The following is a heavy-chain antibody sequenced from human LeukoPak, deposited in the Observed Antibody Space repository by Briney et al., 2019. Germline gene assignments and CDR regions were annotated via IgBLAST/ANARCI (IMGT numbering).Heavy chain of an antibody. CDR2: ISGSGGST. D-gene: IGHD3-22*01. J-gene: IGHJ4*02. Sequence: GGSLRLSCAASGFTFSSYAMSWVRQAPGKGLEWVSAISGSGGSTYYADSVKGRFTISRDNSKNTPYLQMNSLRAEDTAVYYCAKDTTLANYYDSSGNYYFDYWGQGTLVTVSS. CDR1: GFTFSSYA. CDR3: AKDTTLANYYDSSGNYYFDY. V-gene: IGHV3-23*01.